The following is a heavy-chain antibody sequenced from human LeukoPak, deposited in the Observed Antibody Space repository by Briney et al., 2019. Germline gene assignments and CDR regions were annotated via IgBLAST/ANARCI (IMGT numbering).Heavy chain of an antibody. CDR2: IIPIFGTA. V-gene: IGHV1-69*06. J-gene: IGHJ5*02. D-gene: IGHD3-10*01. CDR3: ARDVDYGSGSYYNLRWFDP. CDR1: GYTFTSYG. Sequence: GASVKVSCKASGYTFTSYGISWVRQAPGQGLEWMGRIIPIFGTANYAQKFQGRVTITADKSTSTAYMELSSLRSEDTAVYYCARDVDYGSGSYYNLRWFDPWGQGTLVTVSS.